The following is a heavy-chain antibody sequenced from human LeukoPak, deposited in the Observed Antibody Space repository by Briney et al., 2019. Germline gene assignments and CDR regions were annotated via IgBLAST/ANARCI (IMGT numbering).Heavy chain of an antibody. V-gene: IGHV3-23*01. CDR3: AKEPYCSSTSCYDFGDY. CDR1: GFTFTNDY. Sequence: PGGSLRLSCVVSGFTFTNDYMSWVRQAPGKGLEWVSAISGSGGSTYYADSVKGRFTISRDNSKNTLYLQMNSLRAEDTAVYYCAKEPYCSSTSCYDFGDYWGQGTLVTVSS. D-gene: IGHD2-2*01. CDR2: ISGSGGST. J-gene: IGHJ4*02.